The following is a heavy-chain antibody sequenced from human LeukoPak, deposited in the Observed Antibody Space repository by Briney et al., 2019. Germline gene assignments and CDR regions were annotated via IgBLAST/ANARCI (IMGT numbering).Heavy chain of an antibody. CDR2: INPNSGGT. Sequence: ASVTVSCKASGYTFTGYYMHWVRQAPGQGLEWMGWINPNSGGTNYAQKFQGWVTMTRDTSISTAYMELSRLRSDDTAVYYCARERGGYGDYEAFDIWGQGTMVTVSS. J-gene: IGHJ3*02. CDR3: ARERGGYGDYEAFDI. CDR1: GYTFTGYY. D-gene: IGHD4-17*01. V-gene: IGHV1-2*04.